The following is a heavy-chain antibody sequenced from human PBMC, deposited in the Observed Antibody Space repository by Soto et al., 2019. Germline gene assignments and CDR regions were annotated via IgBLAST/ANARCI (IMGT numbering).Heavy chain of an antibody. CDR3: TRHLVQP. V-gene: IGHV3-73*01. Sequence: PGGSLRLSCAASGFTFSASAMHWVRQASGKGLEWVGRIRSKPNNYATAYAASVEGRFTISRDDSKNTAYLQMNSLKTEDTAVYYCTRHLVQPWGKGTSVTVSS. CDR1: GFTFSASA. J-gene: IGHJ6*04. D-gene: IGHD2-2*01. CDR2: IRSKPNNYAT.